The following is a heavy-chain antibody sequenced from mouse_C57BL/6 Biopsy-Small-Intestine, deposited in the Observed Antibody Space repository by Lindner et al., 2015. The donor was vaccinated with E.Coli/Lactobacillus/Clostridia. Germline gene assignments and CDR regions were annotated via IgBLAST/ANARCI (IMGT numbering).Heavy chain of an antibody. D-gene: IGHD1-1*01. Sequence: VQLQESGAELVRPGSSVKMSCKTSGYTFTSFGINWVRQRPGQGLEWIGYIYIGNGYTEYNEKFKGKATLTSDTSSSTAYMQFSSLTSEDSAIYFCARGGSSVVADFVMDYWGQGTSVTVSS. V-gene: IGHV1-58*01. CDR1: GYTFTSFG. CDR2: IYIGNGYT. CDR3: ARGGSSVVADFVMDY. J-gene: IGHJ4*01.